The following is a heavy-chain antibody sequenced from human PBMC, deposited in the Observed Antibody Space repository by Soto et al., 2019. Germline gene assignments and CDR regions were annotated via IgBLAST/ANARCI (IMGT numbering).Heavy chain of an antibody. V-gene: IGHV1-18*01. Sequence: QVQLVQSGAEVKKPGASVKVSCKTSGYTFTSYGISWVRQAPGQGLEWMGWISAYNGNTNYAQKLQGRVTMTTDTSTSTAYMELRSLRSDDTAVYYCGTSNCSGGSCYSYYFDYWGQGTLVTVSS. CDR2: ISAYNGNT. J-gene: IGHJ4*02. CDR1: GYTFTSYG. D-gene: IGHD2-15*01. CDR3: GTSNCSGGSCYSYYFDY.